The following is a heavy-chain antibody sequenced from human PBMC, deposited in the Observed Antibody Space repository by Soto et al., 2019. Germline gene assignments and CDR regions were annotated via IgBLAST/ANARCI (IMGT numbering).Heavy chain of an antibody. Sequence: SETLSLTCTVSGGSISSYYWSWIRQPPGKGLEWIGYIYYSGSTNYNPSLKSRVTISVDTSKNQFSLKLSSVTAADTAVYYCARRGGYCSGGSCLGGGYWFDPWGQGTLVTVSS. J-gene: IGHJ5*02. V-gene: IGHV4-59*08. CDR1: GGSISSYY. CDR2: IYYSGST. D-gene: IGHD2-15*01. CDR3: ARRGGYCSGGSCLGGGYWFDP.